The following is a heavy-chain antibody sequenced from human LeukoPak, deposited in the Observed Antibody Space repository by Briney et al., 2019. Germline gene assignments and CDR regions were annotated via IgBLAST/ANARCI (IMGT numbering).Heavy chain of an antibody. J-gene: IGHJ1*01. CDR1: GFTFSSYW. CDR2: TKQDGSEK. V-gene: IGHV3-7*01. CDR3: ATGPPHSSGWFEYFQH. D-gene: IGHD6-19*01. Sequence: GGSLRLSCAASGFTFSSYWMSWVRQAPGKGLEWVANTKQDGSEKYYVDSVKGRFTISRDNAKNSLYLQMNSLRAEDTAVYYCATGPPHSSGWFEYFQHWGQGTLVTVSS.